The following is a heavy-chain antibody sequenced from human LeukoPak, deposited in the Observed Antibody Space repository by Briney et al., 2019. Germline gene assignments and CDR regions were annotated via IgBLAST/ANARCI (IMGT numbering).Heavy chain of an antibody. D-gene: IGHD6-19*01. Sequence: GGSLRLSCAASGFTFSKYWMLWVRQAPGKGLESVSRINTDGTVTTYADSVKGRFTVSRDNADNTMFLQLNSVRDEDTAVYYCATKQWLAPPPDSWGQGTPVTVSS. CDR3: ATKQWLAPPPDS. J-gene: IGHJ4*02. V-gene: IGHV3-74*01. CDR2: INTDGTVT. CDR1: GFTFSKYW.